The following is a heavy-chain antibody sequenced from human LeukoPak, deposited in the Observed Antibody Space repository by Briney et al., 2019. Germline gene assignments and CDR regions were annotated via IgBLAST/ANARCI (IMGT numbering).Heavy chain of an antibody. CDR2: IWYDGSNK. V-gene: IGHV3-33*08. J-gene: IGHJ4*02. D-gene: IGHD3-22*01. CDR1: GFTFSNYA. CDR3: ARNYYDSSGYYYHDY. Sequence: GGSLRLSCAVFGFTFSNYAMHWVRQAPGKGLEWVAVIWYDGSNKYYADSAKGRFTISRDNSKNTLYLQMNSLRAEDTAVYYCARNYYDSSGYYYHDYWGQGTLVTVSS.